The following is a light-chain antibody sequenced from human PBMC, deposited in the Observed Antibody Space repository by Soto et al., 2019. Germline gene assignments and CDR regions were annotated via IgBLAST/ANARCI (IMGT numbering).Light chain of an antibody. CDR2: AAS. V-gene: IGKV1-39*01. CDR3: QQRSNWPLT. Sequence: DIQMTQSPSSLSASVRDRVTITCRASQSISSYLNWYQQKPGKAPKLLIYAASSLQSGVPSGFSGSGSGTDFTLTISSLEPEDFAVYYCQQRSNWPLTFGGGTTGDIK. J-gene: IGKJ4*01. CDR1: QSISSY.